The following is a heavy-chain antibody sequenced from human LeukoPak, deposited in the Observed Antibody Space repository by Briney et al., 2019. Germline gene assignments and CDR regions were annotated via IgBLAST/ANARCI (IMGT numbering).Heavy chain of an antibody. V-gene: IGHV1-69*13. J-gene: IGHJ6*02. CDR3: ARGPAQYYYDSMDV. CDR2: IIPIFGTA. Sequence: SVNVSCKASGGTFSSYAISWVRQAPGQGLEWMGGIIPIFGTANYAQKFQGRVTITADESTSTAYMELSSLRSEDTAVYYCARGPAQYYYDSMDVWGQGTTVTVSS. CDR1: GGTFSSYA. D-gene: IGHD3-22*01.